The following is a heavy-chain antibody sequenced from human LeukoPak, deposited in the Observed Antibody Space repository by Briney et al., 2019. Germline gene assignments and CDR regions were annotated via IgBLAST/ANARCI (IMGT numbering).Heavy chain of an antibody. CDR1: GFTFSSYG. D-gene: IGHD3-3*01. J-gene: IGHJ6*02. Sequence: GGSLRLSCAASGFTFSSYGMHWVRQAPGKGLEWVAVIWYDGSNKYYADSVKGRFTISRDNSKNTLYLQMDSLRAEDTAVYYCARGPDYDFWSGYSTYYYYYGMDVWGQGTTVTVSS. CDR3: ARGPDYDFWSGYSTYYYYYGMDV. CDR2: IWYDGSNK. V-gene: IGHV3-33*01.